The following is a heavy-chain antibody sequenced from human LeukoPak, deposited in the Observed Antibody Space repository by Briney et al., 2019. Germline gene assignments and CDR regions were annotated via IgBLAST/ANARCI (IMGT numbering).Heavy chain of an antibody. CDR2: ISGSGGAK. J-gene: IGHJ4*02. V-gene: IGHV3-23*01. D-gene: IGHD5-24*01. CDR1: GYTFSSYA. Sequence: GGSLRLSCAASGYTFSSYAMSWVRQAPGKGLEWVSAISGSGGAKYYADSVKGRFTISRDNSKNTLYLQMNSLRAEDTAVYYCAKDKVLRLATLLDYWGQGTLVTVSS. CDR3: AKDKVLRLATLLDY.